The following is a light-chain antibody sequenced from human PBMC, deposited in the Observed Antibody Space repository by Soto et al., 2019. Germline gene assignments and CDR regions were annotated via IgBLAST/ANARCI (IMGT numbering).Light chain of an antibody. CDR1: QSVSSSY. CDR3: QQYGSSSWT. J-gene: IGKJ1*01. Sequence: EIVLTQSPGTLSLSPGERATLSCRASQSVSSSYLAWYQQKPGRAPRLLIYGTSSRATAIPDRFSGSGSGTDFTLTISRLEPEDFAVYYCQQYGSSSWTFGRGTKVEIK. V-gene: IGKV3-20*01. CDR2: GTS.